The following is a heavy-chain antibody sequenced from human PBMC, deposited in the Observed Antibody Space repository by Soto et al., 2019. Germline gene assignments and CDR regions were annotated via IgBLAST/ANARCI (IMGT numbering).Heavy chain of an antibody. CDR2: IYYSGST. CDR3: ARAERLTYYDFWSGLPPDAFDI. Sequence: PLETLSLTCTVSGGSISSGGYYWSWIRQHPGKGLEWIGYIYYSGSTYYNPSLKSRVTISVDTSKNQFSLKLSSVTAADTAVYYCARAERLTYYDFWSGLPPDAFDIWGQGTMVTVSS. V-gene: IGHV4-31*03. J-gene: IGHJ3*02. D-gene: IGHD3-3*01. CDR1: GGSISSGGYY.